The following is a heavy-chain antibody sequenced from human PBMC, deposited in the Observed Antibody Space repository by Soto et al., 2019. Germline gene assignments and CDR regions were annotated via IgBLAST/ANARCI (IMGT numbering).Heavy chain of an antibody. CDR1: GFTFSSSG. J-gene: IGHJ3*01. V-gene: IGHV3-23*01. CDR2: ISIRGDFR. Sequence: EGQLLQSGGGLVQPGESLRLSCAASGFTFSSSGMSWVRQAPGKGLEWVSSISIRGDFRYYADSVKGRFTISRDKSKNTLYPQMSSMTAEDTALYYCANHGGFDFWGQGTMVAVSS. CDR3: ANHGGFDF. D-gene: IGHD4-17*01.